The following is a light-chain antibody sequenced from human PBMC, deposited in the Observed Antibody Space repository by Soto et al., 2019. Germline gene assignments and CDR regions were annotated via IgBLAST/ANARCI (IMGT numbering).Light chain of an antibody. J-gene: IGKJ3*01. CDR2: GAS. CDR3: QQYANSPLT. V-gene: IGKV3-20*01. Sequence: DIVLTHSPGTLSLSPGEGATLSCRASQSVSSSYLAWYQQKPGQAPRLLIYGASSRATGIPDRFSGSGSGTDFTLTISRLEPEDFAVYYCQQYANSPLTFGPGTKVDIK. CDR1: QSVSSSY.